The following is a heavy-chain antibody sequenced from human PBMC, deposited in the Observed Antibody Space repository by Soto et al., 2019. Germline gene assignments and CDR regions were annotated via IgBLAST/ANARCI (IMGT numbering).Heavy chain of an antibody. CDR3: ARSPYYDILTGYALYGMDV. J-gene: IGHJ6*02. V-gene: IGHV3-11*06. CDR2: ISSSSSYT. CDR1: GFTFSDYY. Sequence: GGSLRLSCAASGFTFSDYYMSWIRQAPGKGLEWVSYISSSSSYTNYADSVKGRFTISRDNAKNSLYLQMNSLRAEDTAVYYCARSPYYDILTGYALYGMDVWGQGTTVTVYS. D-gene: IGHD3-9*01.